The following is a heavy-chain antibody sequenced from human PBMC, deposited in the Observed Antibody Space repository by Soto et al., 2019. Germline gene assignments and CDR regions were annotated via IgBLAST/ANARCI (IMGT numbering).Heavy chain of an antibody. CDR2: ISSSSSYI. CDR1: GFTFSSYS. J-gene: IGHJ5*02. V-gene: IGHV3-21*01. CDR3: PRDLTIFGVVPAHPRFDP. Sequence: GGSLRLSWAASGFTFSSYSMNWVRQAPGKGLEWVSSISSSSSYIYYGDSVNGRVTIYRDNAKNSLYLQMNSLRAEDTAVYYCPRDLTIFGVVPAHPRFDPWGKGTLVTVSS. D-gene: IGHD3-3*01.